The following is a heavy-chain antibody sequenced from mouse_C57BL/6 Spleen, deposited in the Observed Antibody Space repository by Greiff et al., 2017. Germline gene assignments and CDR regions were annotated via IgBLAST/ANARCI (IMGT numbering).Heavy chain of an antibody. J-gene: IGHJ2*01. CDR1: GYAFSSSW. CDR3: ARWLLPSYYFDY. Sequence: VQLQQSGPELVKPGASVKISCKASGYAFSSSWMNWVKQRPGKGLEWIGRIYPGDGDTNYNGKFKGKATLTADKSSSTAYMQLSSLTSEDSAVYFCARWLLPSYYFDYWGQGTTLTVSS. CDR2: IYPGDGDT. D-gene: IGHD2-3*01. V-gene: IGHV1-82*01.